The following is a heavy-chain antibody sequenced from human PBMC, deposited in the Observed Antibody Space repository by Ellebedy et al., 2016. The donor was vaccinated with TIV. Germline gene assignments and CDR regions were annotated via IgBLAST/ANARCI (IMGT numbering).Heavy chain of an antibody. Sequence: ASVKVSXKASGYTFTSYGISWVRQAPGQGLEWMGWISAYNGNTNYAQKLQGRVTMTTDTSTSTAYMELRSLRSDDTAVYYCARPEYEWELLGFDYWGQGTLVTVSS. J-gene: IGHJ4*02. CDR1: GYTFTSYG. V-gene: IGHV1-18*01. CDR2: ISAYNGNT. CDR3: ARPEYEWELLGFDY. D-gene: IGHD1-26*01.